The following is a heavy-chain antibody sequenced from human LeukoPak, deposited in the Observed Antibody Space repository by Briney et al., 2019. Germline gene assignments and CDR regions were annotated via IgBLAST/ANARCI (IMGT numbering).Heavy chain of an antibody. CDR2: IYTSGST. J-gene: IGHJ6*03. V-gene: IGHV4-4*07. CDR3: ARAYSSSWGVRYYYYMDV. CDR1: GGSISSYY. D-gene: IGHD6-13*01. Sequence: SETLSLTCTVSGGSISSYYWSWIRQPAGKGLEWIGRIYTSGSTNYNPSLKSRVTMSVDTSKNQFSLKLSSVTAADTAVYYCARAYSSSWGVRYYYYMDVWGKGTTVTVSS.